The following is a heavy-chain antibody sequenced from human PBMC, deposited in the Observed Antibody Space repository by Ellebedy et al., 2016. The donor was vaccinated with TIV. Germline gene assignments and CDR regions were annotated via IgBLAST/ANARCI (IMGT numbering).Heavy chain of an antibody. CDR1: GFTFGSFA. D-gene: IGHD3-22*01. CDR2: ISGGGDKT. CDR3: AKGTSSGFNYDRVGCEY. Sequence: GGSLRLSCAASGFTFGSFAMHWVRQAPGKGLERLSVISGGGDKTYHANSVKGRFTIIRDNSKNTLYLQMDRLRAEDTAVYYCAKGTSSGFNYDRVGCEYWGQGTLVTVSS. V-gene: IGHV3-23*01. J-gene: IGHJ4*02.